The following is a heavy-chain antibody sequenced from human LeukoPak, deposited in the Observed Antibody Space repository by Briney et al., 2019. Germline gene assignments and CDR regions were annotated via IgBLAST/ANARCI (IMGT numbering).Heavy chain of an antibody. CDR3: ARDSPSSSWYGVYYYYYGMDV. J-gene: IGHJ6*02. CDR2: IKQDGSEK. CDR1: GFTFSSYW. D-gene: IGHD6-13*01. V-gene: IGHV3-7*03. Sequence: PGGSLRLSCAASGFTFSSYWMSWVRQAPGKGLEWVANIKQDGSEKYYVDSVKGRFTISRDNAKNSLYLQMNSLRAEDTAVYYCARDSPSSSWYGVYYYYYGMDVWGQGTTVTVSS.